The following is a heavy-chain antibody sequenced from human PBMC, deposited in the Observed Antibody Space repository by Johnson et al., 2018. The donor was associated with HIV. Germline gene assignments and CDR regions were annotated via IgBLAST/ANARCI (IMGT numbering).Heavy chain of an antibody. CDR1: GFTVSSYP. V-gene: IGHV3-30*04. D-gene: IGHD6-19*01. J-gene: IGHJ3*02. Sequence: QVQLVESGGGLVQPGGSLRLSCAVSGFTVSSYPIQWVRQAPGKGLEWVAVISYDGSNQYYADSVKGRFTISRDNSKNTLYLQMNSLRAEDTAVYYCARDVRSGWHQGRDAFDICGQGTMVTVSS. CDR2: ISYDGSNQ. CDR3: ARDVRSGWHQGRDAFDI.